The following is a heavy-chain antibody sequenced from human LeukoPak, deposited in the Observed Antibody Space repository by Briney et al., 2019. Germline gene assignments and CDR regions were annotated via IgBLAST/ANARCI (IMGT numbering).Heavy chain of an antibody. V-gene: IGHV1-46*01. Sequence: ASVKVSCKASGYTFTSYYMHWVRQAPGQGLEWMGIINPSGGSTSYAQKFQGRVTMTRDMSTSTVYMELSSLRSEDTAVYYCARNMVRGVNFDAFDIRGQGTMVTVSS. D-gene: IGHD3-10*01. CDR3: ARNMVRGVNFDAFDI. J-gene: IGHJ3*02. CDR1: GYTFTSYY. CDR2: INPSGGST.